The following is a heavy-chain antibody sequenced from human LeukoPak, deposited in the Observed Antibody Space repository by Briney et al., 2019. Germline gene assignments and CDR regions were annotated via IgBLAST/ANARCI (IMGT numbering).Heavy chain of an antibody. CDR3: VRLRRNNDRSGYYDYYDY. CDR1: GYTLSDFS. V-gene: IGHV3-21*01. CDR2: ISVRRNHR. J-gene: IGHJ4*02. Sequence: GGSLSLSCAASGYTLSDFSGNWVGQAPAKGLAWVSSISVRRNHRYYADSVRGRFTISREDARDSLLVQMNSLRAEDTAVYFCVRLRRNNDRSGYYDYYDYWGQGTLVTVSS. D-gene: IGHD3-22*01.